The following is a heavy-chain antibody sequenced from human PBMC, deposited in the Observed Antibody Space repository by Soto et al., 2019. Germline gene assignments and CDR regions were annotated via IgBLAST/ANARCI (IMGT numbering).Heavy chain of an antibody. Sequence: QVQLVQSGAEVKKPGASVKVSCKASGYTFTTYYMHWVRQAPAQGLEWMGIINPSGGSTSYAQKYQGRVTMTRDTSTSTVYMELSSLRSEDTAVYYCAREGLSRPVYYYYMDVWGKGTTVTVSS. J-gene: IGHJ6*03. CDR3: AREGLSRPVYYYYMDV. CDR1: GYTFTTYY. D-gene: IGHD6-6*01. V-gene: IGHV1-46*03. CDR2: INPSGGST.